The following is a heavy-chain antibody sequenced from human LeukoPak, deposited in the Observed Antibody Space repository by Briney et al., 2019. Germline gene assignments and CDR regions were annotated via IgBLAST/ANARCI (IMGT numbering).Heavy chain of an antibody. CDR2: INAGNGNT. J-gene: IGHJ4*02. CDR3: ARRKAVAGTVPDY. V-gene: IGHV1-3*01. D-gene: IGHD6-19*01. Sequence: ASVKVSCKASGYTFTSYAMHWVRQAPGQRLEWMGWINAGNGNTKYSQKFQGRVTIARDTSASTAYMELSSLRSEDTAVYYCARRKAVAGTVPDYWGQGTLVTVSS. CDR1: GYTFTSYA.